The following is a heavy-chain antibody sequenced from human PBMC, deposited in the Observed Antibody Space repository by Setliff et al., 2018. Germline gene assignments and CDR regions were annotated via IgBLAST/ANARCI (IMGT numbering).Heavy chain of an antibody. CDR1: GYTFTTYT. V-gene: IGHV7-4-1*02. J-gene: IGHJ5*02. CDR2: INTNTGNP. Sequence: WASVKVSCKASGYTFTTYTMNWVRQAPGQGLEWMGWINTNTGNPTYAQGFTGRFVFSLDTSVSTAYLQISSLKAEDTAVYYCARGSVTIFGVVLSNWFDPWGQGTLVTVSS. D-gene: IGHD3-3*01. CDR3: ARGSVTIFGVVLSNWFDP.